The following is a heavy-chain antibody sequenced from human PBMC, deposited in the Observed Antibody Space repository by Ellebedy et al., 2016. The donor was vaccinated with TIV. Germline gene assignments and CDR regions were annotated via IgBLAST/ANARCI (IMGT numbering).Heavy chain of an antibody. CDR2: ISSNGGST. D-gene: IGHD6-13*01. Sequence: GESLKISXSASGFTFSSYAMHWVRQAPGKGLEYVSAISSNGGSTYYADSVKGRFTISRDNSKNTLYLQMNSLRAEDTAVYYCTKLIVATGTAYWGQGTLVTVSS. V-gene: IGHV3-64*04. CDR3: TKLIVATGTAY. CDR1: GFTFSSYA. J-gene: IGHJ4*02.